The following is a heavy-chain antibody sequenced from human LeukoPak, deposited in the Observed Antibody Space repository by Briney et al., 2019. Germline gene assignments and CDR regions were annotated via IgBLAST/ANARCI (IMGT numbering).Heavy chain of an antibody. V-gene: IGHV3-49*04. CDR1: GFSFRDYA. CDR2: IRSRAYAATT. Sequence: GGSLRLSCTTSGFSFRDYAFSWVRQAPGKGLEWVGFIRSRAYAATTEYAASVKGRFTISRDDSRSIAYLQMSSLKIEVTAVYYCARGGDFGVPAPLGIAAFDFWGQGTMVTVSS. J-gene: IGHJ3*01. CDR3: ARGGDFGVPAPLGIAAFDF. D-gene: IGHD2-2*01.